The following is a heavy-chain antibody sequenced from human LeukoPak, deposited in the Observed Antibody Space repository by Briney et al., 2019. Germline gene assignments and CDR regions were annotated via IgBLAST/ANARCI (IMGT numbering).Heavy chain of an antibody. CDR3: ARVLRYYYGSGSSPFDY. CDR1: GGSFSGYY. J-gene: IGHJ4*02. V-gene: IGHV4-34*01. D-gene: IGHD3-10*01. Sequence: SETLSLTCAVYGGSFSGYYWSWIRQPPGKGLEXXXXXNHSGSTNYNPSLMSRVTISVDTSKNQFSLKLSSVTAADTAVYYCARVLRYYYGSGSSPFDYWGQGTLVTVSS. CDR2: XNHSGST.